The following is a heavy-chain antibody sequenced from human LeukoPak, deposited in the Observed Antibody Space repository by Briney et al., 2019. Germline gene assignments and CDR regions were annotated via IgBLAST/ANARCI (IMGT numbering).Heavy chain of an antibody. J-gene: IGHJ3*02. D-gene: IGHD3-22*01. Sequence: ASVKVSCKASGYTFTSYCMHWVRQAPGQGLEWMGIINPSGGSTSYAQKFQGRVTMTRDTSTSTVYMELSSLRSEDTAVYYCARQKNYDSSGYYYGVGAFDIWGQGTMVTVSS. CDR2: INPSGGST. CDR3: ARQKNYDSSGYYYGVGAFDI. CDR1: GYTFTSYC. V-gene: IGHV1-46*01.